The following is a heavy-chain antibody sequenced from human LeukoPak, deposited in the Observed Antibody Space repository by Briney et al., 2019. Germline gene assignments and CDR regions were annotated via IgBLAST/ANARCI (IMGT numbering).Heavy chain of an antibody. J-gene: IGHJ5*02. CDR3: ARVPCGGDCYWHERANWFDP. D-gene: IGHD2-21*02. CDR1: GGTFSSYA. Sequence: VASVKVSCKASGGTFSSYAISWVRQAPGQGREWMGRIIPILGIANYAQKFQGRVTITADKSTSTAYMELSSLRSEDTAVYYCARVPCGGDCYWHERANWFDPWGQGTLVTVSS. V-gene: IGHV1-69*10. CDR2: IIPILGIA.